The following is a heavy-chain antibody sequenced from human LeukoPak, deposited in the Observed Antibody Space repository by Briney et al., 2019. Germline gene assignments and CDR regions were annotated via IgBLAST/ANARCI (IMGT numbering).Heavy chain of an antibody. V-gene: IGHV4-61*01. CDR1: GGSISDIINY. J-gene: IGHJ4*02. CDR3: ARDLRADYYDSSGYHLFDY. D-gene: IGHD3-22*01. CDR2: IYYSGST. Sequence: SETLSLTCTVSGGSISDIINYWGWIRQPPGKGLEWIGYIYYSGSTNYNPSLKSRVTISVDTSKNQFSLKLSSVTAADTAVYYCARDLRADYYDSSGYHLFDYWGQGTLVTVSS.